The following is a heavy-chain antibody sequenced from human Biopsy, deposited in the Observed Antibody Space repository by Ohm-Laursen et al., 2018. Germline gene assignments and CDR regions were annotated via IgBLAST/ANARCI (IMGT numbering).Heavy chain of an antibody. D-gene: IGHD3-22*01. J-gene: IGHJ5*02. CDR2: INAKTGDT. V-gene: IGHV1-2*02. Sequence: SLVKVSCKASGYTFTGYHVHWVRQAPGQGLEWMGWINAKTGDTNYAQKFQGRVTMTRDTSISTAYVDLSSLRSDDTAVYYCTRGGYYYDSLAYYYWFDPWGQGTLVTVSS. CDR1: GYTFTGYH. CDR3: TRGGYYYDSLAYYYWFDP.